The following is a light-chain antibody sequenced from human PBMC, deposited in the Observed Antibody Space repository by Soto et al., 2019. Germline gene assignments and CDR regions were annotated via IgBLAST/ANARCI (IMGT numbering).Light chain of an antibody. CDR3: CSYAGSSTV. V-gene: IGLV2-23*03. Sequence: QSVLTQPASVSVSPGQSITISCTGTSSDVGSYNLVSWYQQHPGKAPKLMIYEGSKRPSGVSNRFSGSKSGNTASLTISGLQAEDEADYYCCSYAGSSTVFGTGTKVTVL. J-gene: IGLJ1*01. CDR2: EGS. CDR1: SSDVGSYNL.